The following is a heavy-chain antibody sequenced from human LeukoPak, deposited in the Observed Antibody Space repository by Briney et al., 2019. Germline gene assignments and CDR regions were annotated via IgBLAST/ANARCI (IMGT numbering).Heavy chain of an antibody. D-gene: IGHD6-19*01. CDR1: GFTFSSYS. V-gene: IGHV3-21*01. Sequence: GGSLRLSCAASGFTFSSYSMNWVRQAPGKGLEWVSSISSSSSYIYYADSVKGRFTISRDNAKNSLYLQMNSLRAEDTAVYCCARWAVAGIDYWGQGTLVTVSS. CDR2: ISSSSSYI. CDR3: ARWAVAGIDY. J-gene: IGHJ4*02.